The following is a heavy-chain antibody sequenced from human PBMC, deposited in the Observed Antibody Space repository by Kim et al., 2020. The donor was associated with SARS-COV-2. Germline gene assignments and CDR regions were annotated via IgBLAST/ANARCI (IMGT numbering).Heavy chain of an antibody. J-gene: IGHJ5*02. V-gene: IGHV1-69*13. CDR3: ARDRGATLGTSWFDP. D-gene: IGHD3-10*01. CDR2: IIPIFGTA. CDR1: GGTFSSYA. Sequence: SVKVSCKASGGTFSSYAISWVRQAPGQGLEWMGGIIPIFGTANYAQKFQGRVTITADESTSTAYMELSSLRSEDTAVYYCARDRGATLGTSWFDPWGQGTLVTVSS.